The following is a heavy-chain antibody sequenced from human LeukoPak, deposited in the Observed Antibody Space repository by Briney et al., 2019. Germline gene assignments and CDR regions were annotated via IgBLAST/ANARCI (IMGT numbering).Heavy chain of an antibody. J-gene: IGHJ4*02. CDR2: ISSSSSYI. CDR1: GFTFSSYS. D-gene: IGHD6-6*01. V-gene: IGHV3-21*01. Sequence: GGSLRLSCAASGFTFSSYSMSWVRQAPGKGLEWVSSISSSSSYIYYADSVKGRFTISRDNAKNSLYLQMNSLRAEDTAVYYCARVRIAARPRSRYFDYWGQGTLVTVSS. CDR3: ARVRIAARPRSRYFDY.